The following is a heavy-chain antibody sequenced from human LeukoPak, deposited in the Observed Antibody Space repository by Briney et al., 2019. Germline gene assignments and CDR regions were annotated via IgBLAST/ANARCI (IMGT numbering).Heavy chain of an antibody. CDR1: GFTFSSYD. V-gene: IGHV3-13*01. D-gene: IGHD2-15*01. CDR2: IGTAGDT. CDR3: ARAPADYCSGGSCYDY. Sequence: PGGSLRLSCAASGFTFSSYDMHWVRQATGKGLEWVSAIGTAGDTYYPGSVKGRFTISRENAKNSLYLQMNSLRAEDTAVYYCARAPADYCSGGSCYDYWGQGTLVTVSS. J-gene: IGHJ4*02.